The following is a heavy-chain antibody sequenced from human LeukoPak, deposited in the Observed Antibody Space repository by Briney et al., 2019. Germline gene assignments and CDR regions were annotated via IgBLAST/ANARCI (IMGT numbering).Heavy chain of an antibody. Sequence: SETLSLTCIASGGSISSYYWSWIRQPPGKGLEWIGCIYSSGSTNSNPSLKSRITISVDTSKSQFSLKMTSVTAADTAVYYCARQGSGGRAFDIWGQGTMVTVSS. J-gene: IGHJ3*02. D-gene: IGHD1-26*01. V-gene: IGHV4-59*08. CDR1: GGSISSYY. CDR2: IYSSGST. CDR3: ARQGSGGRAFDI.